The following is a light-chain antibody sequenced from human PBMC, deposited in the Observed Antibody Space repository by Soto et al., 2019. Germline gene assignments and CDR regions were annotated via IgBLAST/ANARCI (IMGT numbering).Light chain of an antibody. CDR3: ESWDDSLRLVL. J-gene: IGLJ2*01. CDR1: SSNIGSNY. Sequence: QSVLTQPPSVSAAPRQKVTISCSGGSSNIGSNYVSWYQHLPGTAPKLLIYQNDRRPSGIPDRFSGSKSGTSATLGITGLQTGDEAYYYCESWDDSLRLVLFGGGTKLTVL. V-gene: IGLV1-51*02. CDR2: QND.